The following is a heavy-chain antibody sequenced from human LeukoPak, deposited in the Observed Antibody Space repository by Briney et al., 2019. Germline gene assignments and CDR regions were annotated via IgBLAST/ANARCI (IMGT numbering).Heavy chain of an antibody. D-gene: IGHD6-13*01. V-gene: IGHV4-39*01. CDR2: IYYSGST. CDR3: ARHGSSSSWYYFDY. J-gene: IGHJ4*02. Sequence: SETLSLTCAVYGGSFSGYYWGWFRQPPGKGLEWIGSIYYSGSTYYNPSLKSRVTISVDTSKNQFSLKLSSVTAADTAVYYCARHGSSSSWYYFDYWGQGTLVTVSS. CDR1: GGSFSGYY.